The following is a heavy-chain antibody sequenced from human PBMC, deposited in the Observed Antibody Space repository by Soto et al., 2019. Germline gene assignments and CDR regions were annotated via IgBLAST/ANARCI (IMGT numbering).Heavy chain of an antibody. CDR3: VASSSSYYFEY. Sequence: GGSLRLSCAASGFTFSDYYMSWIRQAPGKGLEWVSYISSSSSYTNYADSVKGRFTISRDNAKNSLYLQMNSLRAEDTAVYYCVASSSSYYFEYWGHGTLVTVSS. V-gene: IGHV3-11*06. CDR1: GFTFSDYY. J-gene: IGHJ4*01. CDR2: ISSSSSYT.